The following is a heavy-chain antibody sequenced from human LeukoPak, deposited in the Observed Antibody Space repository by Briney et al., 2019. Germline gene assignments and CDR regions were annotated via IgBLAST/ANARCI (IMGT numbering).Heavy chain of an antibody. Sequence: TGGSLRLSCAASGFTFSSCAMSWVRQAPGKGLEWIGSIYYSGSTYYNPSLKSRVTISVDTSKNQFSLKLSSVTAADTAVYYCASRPGSYSGDYWGQGTLVTVSS. CDR2: IYYSGST. CDR3: ASRPGSYSGDY. V-gene: IGHV4-39*01. CDR1: GFTFSSCA. J-gene: IGHJ4*02. D-gene: IGHD1-26*01.